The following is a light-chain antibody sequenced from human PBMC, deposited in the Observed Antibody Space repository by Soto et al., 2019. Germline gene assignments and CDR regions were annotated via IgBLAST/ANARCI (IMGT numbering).Light chain of an antibody. Sequence: DIVMTQTPLSLSVTPGQPASISCTSGQSRRESDGKAYLYWYLQKPGQSPQLLIYEGSNRFSGVTDRVSGSVSGTDFTLKISRVDAEDVGVYFCLQSTQIPLTFGGGTKVEI. V-gene: IGKV2D-29*02. CDR2: EGS. CDR3: LQSTQIPLT. J-gene: IGKJ4*02. CDR1: QSRRESDGKAY.